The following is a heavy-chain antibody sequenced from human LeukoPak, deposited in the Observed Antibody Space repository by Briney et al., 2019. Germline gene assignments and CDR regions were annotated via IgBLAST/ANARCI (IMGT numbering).Heavy chain of an antibody. D-gene: IGHD5-24*01. CDR2: ISSNGGST. J-gene: IGHJ4*02. CDR1: GFTFSSYA. CDR3: ARGYGHGYNSADY. Sequence: GGSLRLSCAASGFTFSSYAMHWVRQAPGKGLEYVSAISSNGGSTYYANSVKGRFTISRDNSKNTLYLQMGSLRAEDMAVYYCARGYGHGYNSADYWGQGTLVTVSS. V-gene: IGHV3-64*01.